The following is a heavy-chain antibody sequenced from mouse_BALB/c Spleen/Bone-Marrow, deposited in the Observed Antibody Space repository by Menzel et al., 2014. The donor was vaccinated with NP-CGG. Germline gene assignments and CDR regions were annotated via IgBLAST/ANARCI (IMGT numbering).Heavy chain of an antibody. CDR3: AGYYYGSSLFAY. Sequence: EVMLVESGAELVKPGASVKLSCTASGFNIKDTYMYWVKQRPEQGLEWIGRIDPANGNTKYDPKFQDKATITADTSSNTAYLQLSSPTSEDTAVYYCAGYYYGSSLFAYWGQGTLVTVSA. CDR2: IDPANGNT. J-gene: IGHJ3*01. D-gene: IGHD1-1*01. CDR1: GFNIKDTY. V-gene: IGHV14-3*02.